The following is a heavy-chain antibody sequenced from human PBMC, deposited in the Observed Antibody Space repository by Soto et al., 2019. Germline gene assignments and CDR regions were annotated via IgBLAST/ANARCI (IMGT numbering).Heavy chain of an antibody. Sequence: PGGSLRLSCAASGFSFSDYYMSWIRQAPGKGLEWVSYISSSGDTIYYADSVKGRFTISRDNAKNSLYLQMNSLRAEDTAVYYCARPFSNSDYGMDVWGQGTTVTVSS. CDR3: ARPFSNSDYGMDV. J-gene: IGHJ6*02. CDR2: ISSSGDTI. CDR1: GFSFSDYY. V-gene: IGHV3-11*01. D-gene: IGHD6-6*01.